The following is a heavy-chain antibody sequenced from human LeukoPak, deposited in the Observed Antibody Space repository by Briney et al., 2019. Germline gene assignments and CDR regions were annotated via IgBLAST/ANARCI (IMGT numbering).Heavy chain of an antibody. D-gene: IGHD2-8*01. CDR1: GFTFSSYA. V-gene: IGHV3-23*01. Sequence: PGGSLRLSCAASGFTFSSYAMSWVRQAPGKGLEWVSVISGSGGGTHYADSVKGRFTISRDNSKNSLYLQMNSLRAEDTAVYYCARDGMVYAKPIIWGQGTMVTVSS. CDR2: ISGSGGGT. J-gene: IGHJ3*02. CDR3: ARDGMVYAKPII.